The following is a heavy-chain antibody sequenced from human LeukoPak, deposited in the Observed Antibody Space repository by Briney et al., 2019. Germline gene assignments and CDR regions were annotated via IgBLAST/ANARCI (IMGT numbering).Heavy chain of an antibody. CDR2: VNSDGSST. D-gene: IGHD5-12*01. CDR1: GFTFSSYW. CDR3: ARDQALYSGYDQFDY. J-gene: IGHJ4*02. V-gene: IGHV3-74*01. Sequence: GGSLRLSCAASGFTFSSYWMHWVRQAPGKGLVWVSRVNSDGSSTSYADSVKGRFTISRDNAKNTLYLQMNSLRAEDTAVYYCARDQALYSGYDQFDYWGQGTLVTVSS.